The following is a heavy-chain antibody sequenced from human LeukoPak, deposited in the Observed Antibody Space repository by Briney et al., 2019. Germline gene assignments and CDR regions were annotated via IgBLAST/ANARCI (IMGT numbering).Heavy chain of an antibody. J-gene: IGHJ4*02. CDR3: AREEAVAGTDY. Sequence: GGALRLSCAASGFTFSSYGMSWVRQAPGTALEWVSGISSGGGNTYYADSVKGRFTISRDNSKNTVYLQMSSLRAEDTAVYYCAREEAVAGTDYWGQGTLVTVSS. CDR1: GFTFSSYG. CDR2: ISSGGGNT. V-gene: IGHV3-23*01. D-gene: IGHD6-19*01.